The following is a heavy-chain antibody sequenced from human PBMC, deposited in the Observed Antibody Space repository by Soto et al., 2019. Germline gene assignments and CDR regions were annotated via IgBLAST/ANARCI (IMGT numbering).Heavy chain of an antibody. CDR1: GGSISSYY. J-gene: IGHJ4*02. CDR2: IYYSGST. D-gene: IGHD4-17*01. CDR3: AREGLPPNPHDYGDLNFDY. V-gene: IGHV4-59*12. Sequence: SETLSLSCTVSGGSISSYYWSWIRQPPGKGLEWIGYIYYSGSTNYNPSLKSRVTISVDTSKNQFSLKLSSVTAEDTAVYYCAREGLPPNPHDYGDLNFDYWGQGTLVTVSS.